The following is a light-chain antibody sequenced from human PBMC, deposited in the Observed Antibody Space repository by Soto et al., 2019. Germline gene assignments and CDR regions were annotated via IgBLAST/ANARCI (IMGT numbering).Light chain of an antibody. V-gene: IGKV3D-20*02. CDR2: GAS. J-gene: IGKJ5*01. CDR1: QSVSSSY. CDR3: QQRSNWPIT. Sequence: IFFTQSPGTLSLSPVERATLSCMASQSVSSSYLAWYQQKPGQAPRLLIYGASNRATGIPARFSGSGSWTDFSLTISSLEPEDFAVYYCQQRSNWPITFGLGTRLEI.